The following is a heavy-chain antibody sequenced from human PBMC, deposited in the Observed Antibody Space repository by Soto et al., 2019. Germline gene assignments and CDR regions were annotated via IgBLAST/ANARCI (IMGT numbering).Heavy chain of an antibody. V-gene: IGHV4-39*01. CDR2: IYYSGST. CDR1: GGSISSSKTY. CDR3: ARHRKADTPMVNSDFDL. J-gene: IGHJ4*02. Sequence: QLQLQESGPGLVKPSETLSLTCTVSGGSISSSKTYWGWIRQSPGKGLEWIGSIYYSGSTYYNPSLKSRVTTSVETSKNLFYLKLSSVTAADTAVYYCARHRKADTPMVNSDFDLWGQGALVTVSS. D-gene: IGHD5-18*01.